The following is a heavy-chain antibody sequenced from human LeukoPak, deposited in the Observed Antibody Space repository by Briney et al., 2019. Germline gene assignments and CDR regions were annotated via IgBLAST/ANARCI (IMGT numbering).Heavy chain of an antibody. J-gene: IGHJ5*02. Sequence: GGSLRLSCAASGCTFSSYAMSWVRQAPGKGLEWVSAISGSGGSTYYADSVKGRFTIYRDNSKNTLYLQMNSLRAEDTAVYYCAKDPSSGPNWFDPWGQGTLVTVSS. CDR1: GCTFSSYA. CDR3: AKDPSSGPNWFDP. D-gene: IGHD6-19*01. CDR2: ISGSGGST. V-gene: IGHV3-23*01.